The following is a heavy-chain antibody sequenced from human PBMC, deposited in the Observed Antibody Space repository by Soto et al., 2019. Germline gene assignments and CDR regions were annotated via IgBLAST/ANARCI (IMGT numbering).Heavy chain of an antibody. V-gene: IGHV3-33*01. Sequence: QVQLVESGGGVVQPGRSLRLSCAASGFTFSSYGMHWVRQAPGKGLEWVAVIWYDGSNKYYADSVKGRFTISRDNSKNTMYLQKNSLRAEDTALYYCAREPGTTVTSYYYYGMDVWGQGPTVTVSS. D-gene: IGHD1-1*01. CDR2: IWYDGSNK. CDR1: GFTFSSYG. J-gene: IGHJ6*02. CDR3: AREPGTTVTSYYYYGMDV.